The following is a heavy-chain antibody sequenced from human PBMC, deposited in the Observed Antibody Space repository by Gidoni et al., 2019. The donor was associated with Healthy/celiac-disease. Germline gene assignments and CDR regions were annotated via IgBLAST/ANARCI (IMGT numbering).Heavy chain of an antibody. CDR2: IYYSGST. Sequence: QLQLQESGPGLVKPSATLSLTCTVSGGSISSSSYYWGWIRQPPGKGLEWIGSIYYSGSTYYNPSRKSRVTISVDTSKNQFSLKLSSVTAADTAVYYCARQAPIRYFDWLPDPQYWGQGTLVTVSS. D-gene: IGHD3-9*01. V-gene: IGHV4-39*01. J-gene: IGHJ4*02. CDR1: GGSISSSSYY. CDR3: ARQAPIRYFDWLPDPQY.